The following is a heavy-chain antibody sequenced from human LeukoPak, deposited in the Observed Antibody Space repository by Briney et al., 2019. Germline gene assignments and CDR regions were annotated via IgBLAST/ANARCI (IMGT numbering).Heavy chain of an antibody. CDR1: GGSISRYY. J-gene: IGHJ4*02. V-gene: IGHV4-59*01. CDR3: AGIWYSSGYYFDY. CDR2: IYDTGTT. D-gene: IGHD6-19*01. Sequence: SEALSLTCTVSGGSISRYYWSWIRQPPGKGLEWIAYIYDTGTTVSNPSLKSRVSMSLDRSKNEFSLQLTSVTAADTAVYYCAGIWYSSGYYFDYWGQGTLVTVSS.